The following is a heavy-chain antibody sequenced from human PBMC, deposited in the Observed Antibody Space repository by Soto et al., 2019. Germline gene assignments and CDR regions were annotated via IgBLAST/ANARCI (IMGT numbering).Heavy chain of an antibody. Sequence: SETLSLTCAVYGGSFSGYYWSWIRQPPGKGLEWIGEINHSGSTNYNPSLKSRVTISVDTSKNQFSLKLSSVTAADTAVYYCARGPPFSIAADADLYYFDYWGQGTLVTVSS. CDR1: GGSFSGYY. CDR2: INHSGST. J-gene: IGHJ4*02. D-gene: IGHD6-13*01. V-gene: IGHV4-34*01. CDR3: ARGPPFSIAADADLYYFDY.